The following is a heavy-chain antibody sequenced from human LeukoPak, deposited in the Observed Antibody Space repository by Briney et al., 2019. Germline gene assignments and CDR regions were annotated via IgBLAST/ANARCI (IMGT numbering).Heavy chain of an antibody. D-gene: IGHD3-3*01. Sequence: SETLSLTCTVSGGSISSYYWSRIRQPPGKGLEWIGYIYYSGSTNYNPSLKSRVTISVDTSKNQFSLKLSSVTAADTAVYYCARAPRRVAIFGVAHDAFDIWGQGTMVTVSS. V-gene: IGHV4-59*01. CDR3: ARAPRRVAIFGVAHDAFDI. J-gene: IGHJ3*02. CDR1: GGSISSYY. CDR2: IYYSGST.